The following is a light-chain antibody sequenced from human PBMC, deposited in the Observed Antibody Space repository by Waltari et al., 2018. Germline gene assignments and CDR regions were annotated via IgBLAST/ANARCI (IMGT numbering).Light chain of an antibody. V-gene: IGKV1-39*01. CDR1: QGVTTY. CDR2: AAS. CDR3: HQSYRTPYT. Sequence: DIKMTQSPSSLSASVGDRVTIPCRASQGVTTYLNWYQQKPGKAPKLLIYAASSLQSGVPSRFSGSGSGTDFTLTISSLQPEDFSTYYCHQSYRTPYTFGQGTKLEIK. J-gene: IGKJ2*01.